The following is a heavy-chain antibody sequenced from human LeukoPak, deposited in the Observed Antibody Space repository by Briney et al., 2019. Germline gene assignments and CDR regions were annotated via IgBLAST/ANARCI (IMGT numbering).Heavy chain of an antibody. CDR1: GGAITDGNHC. D-gene: IGHD3-10*01. CDR3: ASLSSLGVDHDS. V-gene: IGHV4-30-4*01. Sequence: SETLSLTCTVSGGAITDGNHCWSWIRQRPGGGLEWIGYIHHSGSTDYIVSLRSRLTMSLDRSKSQFSLRLTSVTAADTAVYYCASLSSLGVDHDSWGQETLVTVSS. J-gene: IGHJ4*02. CDR2: IHHSGST.